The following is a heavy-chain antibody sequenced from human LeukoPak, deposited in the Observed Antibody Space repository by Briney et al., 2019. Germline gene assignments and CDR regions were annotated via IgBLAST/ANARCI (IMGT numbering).Heavy chain of an antibody. CDR1: GFTFSSLA. D-gene: IGHD3-22*01. Sequence: GGSLRLSCVGSGFTFSSLAMNWVRQAPGKGLEWVSSISSDSSNIYYADSVKGRFTISRDNARNSLYLQMNSLRAEDTAVYYCARRYYYDTSGYYLAHDAFDIWGQGTMVTVSS. V-gene: IGHV3-21*04. CDR2: ISSDSSNI. CDR3: ARRYYYDTSGYYLAHDAFDI. J-gene: IGHJ3*02.